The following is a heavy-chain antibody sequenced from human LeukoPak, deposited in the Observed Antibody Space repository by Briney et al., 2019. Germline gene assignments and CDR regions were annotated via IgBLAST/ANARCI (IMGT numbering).Heavy chain of an antibody. CDR1: GGSISSDY. J-gene: IGHJ3*02. D-gene: IGHD3-10*01. Sequence: SETLSLTCTVSGGSISSDYWNWIRQPPGKGLEWIGYVYYTGTTKYNPSLQSRVTISVDTSKNQFSLKLNPVTAADTAVYYCARRSRLGVKYGSGGDAFHIWGQGTMITVSS. V-gene: IGHV4-59*01. CDR2: VYYTGTT. CDR3: ARRSRLGVKYGSGGDAFHI.